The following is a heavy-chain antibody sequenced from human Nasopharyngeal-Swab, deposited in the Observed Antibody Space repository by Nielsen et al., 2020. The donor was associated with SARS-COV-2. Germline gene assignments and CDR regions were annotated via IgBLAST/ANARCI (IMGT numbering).Heavy chain of an antibody. CDR3: AKVWFGESDGFDV. Sequence: GGSLRLSCAASGFTLTTFAMSWVRQAPGKGLQWVSGISASGINTSHANFVRGRFTISKDSSTSTLYLQMNGLRPEDTAIYYCAKVWFGESDGFDVWGQGTMVTVSS. CDR2: ISASGINT. J-gene: IGHJ3*01. CDR1: GFTLTTFA. D-gene: IGHD3-10*01. V-gene: IGHV3-23*01.